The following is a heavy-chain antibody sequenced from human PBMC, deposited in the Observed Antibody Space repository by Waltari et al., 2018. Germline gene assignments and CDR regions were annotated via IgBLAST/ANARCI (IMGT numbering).Heavy chain of an antibody. CDR2: IIPIFGTA. CDR1: GGTFSSYA. CDR3: AREPYSGYDNYYYYGMDV. D-gene: IGHD5-12*01. V-gene: IGHV1-69*12. J-gene: IGHJ6*02. Sequence: QVQLVQSGAEVKKPGSLVKVSCKASGGTFSSYAISWVRQAPGQGLEWMGGIIPIFGTANYAQKFQGRVTITADESTSTAYMELSSLRSEDTAVYYCAREPYSGYDNYYYYGMDVWGQGTTVTVSS.